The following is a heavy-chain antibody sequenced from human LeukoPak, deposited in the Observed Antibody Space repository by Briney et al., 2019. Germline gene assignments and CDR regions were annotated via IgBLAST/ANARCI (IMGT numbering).Heavy chain of an antibody. CDR3: TSYGVYVGHYYYYYMDV. CDR2: IRSKAYGGTT. J-gene: IGHJ6*03. V-gene: IGHV3-49*03. D-gene: IGHD4-17*01. CDR1: GFTFGDYA. Sequence: QPGRSLRLSCTASGFTFGDYAMSWFRQAPGKGLEWVGFIRSKAYGGTTEYAASVKGRFTISRDDSKSIAYLQMNSLKTEDTAVYYCTSYGVYVGHYYYYYMDVWGKGTTVTVSS.